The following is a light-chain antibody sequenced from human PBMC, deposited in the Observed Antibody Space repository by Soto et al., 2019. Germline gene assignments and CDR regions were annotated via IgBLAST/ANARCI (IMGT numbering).Light chain of an antibody. V-gene: IGLV2-23*02. Sequence: QSALTQPASVSGSPGQSITISCTGTSSDVGNYNLVSWYQQHPGRAPKLVIYEVSKWPSGVYNRFSGSKSGDTASLTISGLQAEDEADYYCCSYAGDITWVFGGGTQLTVL. CDR2: EVS. CDR3: CSYAGDITWV. J-gene: IGLJ3*02. CDR1: SSDVGNYNL.